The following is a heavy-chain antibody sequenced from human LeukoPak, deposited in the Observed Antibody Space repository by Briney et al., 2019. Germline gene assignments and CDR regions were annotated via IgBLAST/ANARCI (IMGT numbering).Heavy chain of an antibody. CDR2: IIHSGST. Sequence: SETLSLTCAVSGGSFRGYYSSWIRHPPGKGLEWIGEIIHSGSTNYSPSLKSRVTISVDTSKNQFSLKLSSVTAADTAVYYCARGRTMVRGVIPRVSGGYFDYWGQGTLVTVSS. D-gene: IGHD3-10*01. CDR3: ARGRTMVRGVIPRVSGGYFDY. CDR1: GGSFRGYY. V-gene: IGHV4-34*01. J-gene: IGHJ4*02.